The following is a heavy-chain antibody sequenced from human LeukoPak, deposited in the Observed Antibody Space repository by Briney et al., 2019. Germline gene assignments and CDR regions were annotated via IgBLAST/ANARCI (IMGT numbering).Heavy chain of an antibody. CDR1: GGSISSDGYT. J-gene: IGHJ4*02. D-gene: IGHD4-17*01. CDR2: IYQSGSA. CDR3: AREGAYGDYTPYFDY. V-gene: IGHV4-30-2*01. Sequence: SETLSLTCAVSGGSISSDGYTWNWIRQPPGKGLEWIGYIYQSGSAYYNPSLKSRVTMSVDRSKNQFSLKLSSVTAADTAVYYCAREGAYGDYTPYFDYWGQGFLVTVSS.